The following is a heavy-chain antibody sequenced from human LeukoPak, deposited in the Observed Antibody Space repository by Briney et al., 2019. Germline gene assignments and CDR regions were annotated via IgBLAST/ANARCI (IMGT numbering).Heavy chain of an antibody. Sequence: GASVKVSCKASGYTFTNYYMHWVRQAPGQGLEWMGIINPSGGSTSYAQKFQGRVTMTRDTSTSTVYMELSSLRSEDTAVYYCALINDYGDYVQAFDIWGQGTMVTVSS. D-gene: IGHD4-17*01. CDR2: INPSGGST. V-gene: IGHV1-46*01. J-gene: IGHJ3*02. CDR3: ALINDYGDYVQAFDI. CDR1: GYTFTNYY.